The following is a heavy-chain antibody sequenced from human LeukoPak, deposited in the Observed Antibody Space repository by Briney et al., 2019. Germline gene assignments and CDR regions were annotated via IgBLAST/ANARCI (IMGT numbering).Heavy chain of an antibody. CDR1: GFTFSTYA. CDR2: ISASGGST. J-gene: IGHJ4*02. CDR3: AKGYCSGVTCYPSQYFDY. V-gene: IGHV3-23*01. Sequence: GGSLRLSCAASGFTFSTYALTWVRQAPGKGLEWVSAISASGGSTYYADSVKGRFTIFRDSSKNTLYLQMNSLRAEDTAVYYCAKGYCSGVTCYPSQYFDYWGQGTLVTVSS. D-gene: IGHD2-15*01.